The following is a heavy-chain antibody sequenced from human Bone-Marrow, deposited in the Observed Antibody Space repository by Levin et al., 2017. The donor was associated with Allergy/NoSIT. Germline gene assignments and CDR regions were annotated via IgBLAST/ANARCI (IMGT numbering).Heavy chain of an antibody. J-gene: IGHJ6*03. V-gene: IGHV3-66*02. D-gene: IGHD3-9*01. CDR1: GLTVSDNY. Sequence: AGGSLRLSCSASGLTVSDNYMTWVRQPPGKGLEWISLMFAGGATYYADSVKGRFTVSRDTSKNTFYLQMTSLRPDDTAVYFCTRTIYTVLTTYMDVWGKGTMVTVSS. CDR3: TRTIYTVLTTYMDV. CDR2: MFAGGAT.